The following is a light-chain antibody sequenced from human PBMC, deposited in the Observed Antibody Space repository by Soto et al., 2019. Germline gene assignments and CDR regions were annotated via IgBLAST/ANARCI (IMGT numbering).Light chain of an antibody. CDR1: QSVSSN. J-gene: IGKJ5*01. CDR3: QQYGSSLSIT. CDR2: GAS. Sequence: LSCCTSQSVSSNLAWYQQKPGQAPRLLIYGASTRATGIPARFSGSGSGTDFTLTISRLEPEDFAVYYCQQYGSSLSITFGQGTRLEIK. V-gene: IGKV3-20*01.